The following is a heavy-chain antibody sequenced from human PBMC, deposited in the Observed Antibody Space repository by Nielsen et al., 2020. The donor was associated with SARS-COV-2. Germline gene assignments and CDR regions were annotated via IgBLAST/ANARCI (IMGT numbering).Heavy chain of an antibody. D-gene: IGHD6-13*01. CDR1: GFTFSSYG. V-gene: IGHV3-30*02. CDR2: IWYDGSNK. CDR3: AKDIYSSSWYYFDY. Sequence: GESLKISCVPSGFTFSSYGMHWVRQAPGKGLEWVAVIWYDGSNKYYADSVKGRFTISRDNSKNTLYLQMNSLRAEDTALYYCAKDIYSSSWYYFDYWGQGTLVTVSS. J-gene: IGHJ4*02.